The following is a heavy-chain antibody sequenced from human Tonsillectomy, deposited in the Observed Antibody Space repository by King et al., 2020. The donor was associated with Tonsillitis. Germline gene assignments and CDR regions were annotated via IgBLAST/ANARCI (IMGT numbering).Heavy chain of an antibody. Sequence: VQLVESGGGWVQPGGSLRLSCAASGFTFSSCAMSWVRQAPGKGLEWVSTITAGATGTFYADSVRGRFTISRDNSRKRLYLQMNSLRAEDTALYYCAKRDSSHHGFDFWGQGTMVTVSS. CDR2: ITAGATGT. J-gene: IGHJ3*01. V-gene: IGHV3-23*04. D-gene: IGHD3-22*01. CDR1: GFTFSSCA. CDR3: AKRDSSHHGFDF.